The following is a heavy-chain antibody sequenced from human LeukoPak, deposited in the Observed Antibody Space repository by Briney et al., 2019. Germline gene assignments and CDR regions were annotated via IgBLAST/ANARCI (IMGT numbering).Heavy chain of an antibody. CDR3: ARGTEMATMGSWFDP. CDR2: INSSTTYI. V-gene: IGHV3-21*01. D-gene: IGHD5-24*01. J-gene: IGHJ5*02. CDR1: AFTFSNYN. Sequence: GGSLRLSCAASAFTFSNYNMNWVRQAPGKGLEWVSSINSSTTYIFYADSVKGRFTISRDNAKNSLYLQMNSLSADDTAVYYCARGTEMATMGSWFDPWGQGTLVTDSS.